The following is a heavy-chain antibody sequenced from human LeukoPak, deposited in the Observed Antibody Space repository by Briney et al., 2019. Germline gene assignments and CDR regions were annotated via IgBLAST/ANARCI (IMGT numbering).Heavy chain of an antibody. J-gene: IGHJ4*02. CDR1: GFTFSSHS. CDR2: ISGSGSST. CDR3: AKDSSGYYKPFDY. D-gene: IGHD3-22*01. Sequence: PGGSLRLSCAASGFTFSSHSMSWVRQAPGEGLDWVSAISGSGSSTYYADSVKGRFTISRDNSKNTLYLQMNSLRAEDTAVYYCAKDSSGYYKPFDYWGQGTLVTVSS. V-gene: IGHV3-23*01.